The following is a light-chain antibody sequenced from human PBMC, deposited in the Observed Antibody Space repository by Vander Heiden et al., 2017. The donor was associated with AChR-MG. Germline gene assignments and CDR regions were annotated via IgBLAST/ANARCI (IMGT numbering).Light chain of an antibody. Sequence: QSALTQPASVSASPGQSITISCTGTSSDVGASNYVSWYQQHPGKAPQRMIFDVSNRPSGVSDRFSGSKSANTASLNISGLQAEDEADYYCSSYTATTTHFVFGGGTKVTVL. J-gene: IGLJ2*01. CDR3: SSYTATTTHFV. V-gene: IGLV2-14*01. CDR1: SSDVGASNY. CDR2: DVS.